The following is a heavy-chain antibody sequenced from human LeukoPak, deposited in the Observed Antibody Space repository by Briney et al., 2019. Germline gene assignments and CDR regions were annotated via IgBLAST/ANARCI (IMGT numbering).Heavy chain of an antibody. CDR2: ISGYNGIT. CDR1: GYTFTSYG. Sequence: ASATVSCKASGYTFTSYGISWVRQAPGQGLEWMGWISGYNGITLYAQNLQCRVSMPTDPSTSTAYMELRSLRSDDTAVYYFAIDYCNNPTRHTREFDPWGQGTLVTVSS. D-gene: IGHD2/OR15-2a*01. CDR3: AIDYCNNPTRHTREFDP. J-gene: IGHJ5*02. V-gene: IGHV1-18*01.